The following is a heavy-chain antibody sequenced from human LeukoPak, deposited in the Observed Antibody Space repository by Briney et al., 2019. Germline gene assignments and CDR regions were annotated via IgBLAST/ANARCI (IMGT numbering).Heavy chain of an antibody. Sequence: ETLSLTCTVSGGSISGSSYYWGWIRQPPGKGLEWVANIKQDGSAIYYVDSVKGRFTISRDNAKNSLYLQMNSLRAEDTAVYYCARCGVGVAAAAANCWGQGTLLTVSS. V-gene: IGHV3-7*01. CDR3: ARCGVGVAAAAANC. CDR1: GGSISGSSYY. J-gene: IGHJ4*02. CDR2: IKQDGSAI. D-gene: IGHD6-13*01.